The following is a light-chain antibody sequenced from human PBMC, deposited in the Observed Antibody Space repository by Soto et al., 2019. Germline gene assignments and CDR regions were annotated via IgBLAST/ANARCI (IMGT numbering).Light chain of an antibody. CDR3: QQYGTSFWT. Sequence: ENVLTQSPGTLSPSPGERATLSCRTSQSASSSYLAWYQQKRGQAPRLLIYGASTRATGIPDRFSGSGSGTDFTLTISRLEPEDFAVYYCQQYGTSFWTFGQGTKVE. J-gene: IGKJ1*01. CDR2: GAS. CDR1: QSASSSY. V-gene: IGKV3-20*01.